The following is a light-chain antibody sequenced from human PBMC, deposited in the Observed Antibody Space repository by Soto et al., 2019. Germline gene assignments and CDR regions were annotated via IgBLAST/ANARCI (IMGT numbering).Light chain of an antibody. CDR2: GPS. Sequence: IVWTHSPGTLSLSPGEIATLSFRASQSVSNNYLAGYQQKPGQAPRLLIYGPSNRATGIPDRFSGSGSGTDFTLNISRLEPEDFAFYYCQKRNSWNLTFGGGTKVDIK. CDR1: QSVSNNY. J-gene: IGKJ4*01. V-gene: IGKV3D-20*02. CDR3: QKRNSWNLT.